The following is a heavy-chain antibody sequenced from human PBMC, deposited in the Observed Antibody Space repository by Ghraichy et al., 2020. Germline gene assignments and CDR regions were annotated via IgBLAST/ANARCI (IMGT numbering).Heavy chain of an antibody. D-gene: IGHD3-10*01. V-gene: IGHV3-7*03. CDR1: GFTFGTYC. CDR2: INKDGSGK. Sequence: LSLTCVASGFTFGTYCIAWVCLPPGTGLEWVANINKDGSGKYYVDSIKGRFSISRDNAKNSLYLQMNSLRVEDTAVYYCARDLYASCDYWGQGTLVTVSS. J-gene: IGHJ4*02. CDR3: ARDLYASCDY.